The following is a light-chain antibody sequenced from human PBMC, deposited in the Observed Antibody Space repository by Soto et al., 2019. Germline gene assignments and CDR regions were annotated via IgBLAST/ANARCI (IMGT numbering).Light chain of an antibody. CDR3: QQYSNWPSWT. Sequence: EILMPQSPATLSVSPGERATVSCRASQSVSSNLAWYQQKPGQAPRLLIYGASTRATGIPARFSGSGSGTEFTLTISSLQSEDFAVYYCQQYSNWPSWTFGQGTKVDI. CDR2: GAS. V-gene: IGKV3-15*01. CDR1: QSVSSN. J-gene: IGKJ1*01.